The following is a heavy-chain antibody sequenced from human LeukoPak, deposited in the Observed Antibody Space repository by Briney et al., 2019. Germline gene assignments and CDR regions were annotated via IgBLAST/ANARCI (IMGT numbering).Heavy chain of an antibody. D-gene: IGHD1-26*01. CDR3: ARGRGYGRNYLRSFDI. CDR1: GGSISSSSYD. Sequence: SETLSLTCTVSGGSISSSSYDWGWIRQPPGKGLEWIGSIYYSGSTYYNPSLKSRVTISVDTSKNQFSLKLSSVTAADTAIYYCARGRGYGRNYLRSFDIWGQGTMVTVSS. V-gene: IGHV4-39*01. CDR2: IYYSGST. J-gene: IGHJ3*02.